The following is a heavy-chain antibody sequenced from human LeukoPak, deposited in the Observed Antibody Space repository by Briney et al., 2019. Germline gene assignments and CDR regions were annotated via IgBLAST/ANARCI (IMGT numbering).Heavy chain of an antibody. CDR3: AKANSSSWYRDAFDI. J-gene: IGHJ3*02. V-gene: IGHV3-9*03. CDR1: GFTFDDYA. Sequence: GGSLRLSCAASGFTFDDYAMHWVRQAPGKGLEWVSGISWNSGSIGYADSVKGRFTISRDNAKNSLYLQMNSLRAEDMALYYCAKANSSSWYRDAFDIWGQGTTVTVSS. CDR2: ISWNSGSI. D-gene: IGHD6-13*01.